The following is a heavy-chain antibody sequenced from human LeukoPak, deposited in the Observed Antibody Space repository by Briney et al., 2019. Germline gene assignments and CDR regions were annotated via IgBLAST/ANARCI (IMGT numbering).Heavy chain of an antibody. CDR2: ISGSGGST. CDR1: GFTFSSYA. J-gene: IGHJ2*01. CDR3: AKGFAGDWYFDL. D-gene: IGHD3-10*01. V-gene: IGHV3-23*01. Sequence: GGSLRLSCAASGFTFSSYAMSWVRQVPGKGLEWVSAISGSGGSTYYADSVKGRFTISRDNSKNTLYLQMNSLRAEDTAVYYCAKGFAGDWYFDLWGRGTLVTVSS.